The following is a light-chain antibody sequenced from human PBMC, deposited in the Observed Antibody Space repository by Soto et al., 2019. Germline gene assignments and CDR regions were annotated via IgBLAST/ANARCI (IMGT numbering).Light chain of an antibody. J-gene: IGLJ3*02. CDR3: NSYTSSSIWV. CDR1: SSDVGGYNY. CDR2: DVS. Sequence: QSVLTQPASVSGSPGQSITISCTGTSSDVGGYNYVSWYQQHPGKAPKLMIYDVSKRPSGVSNRFSGSKSGNTASLTISGLQAEDEADYYCNSYTSSSIWVFGGGTKLTVL. V-gene: IGLV2-14*01.